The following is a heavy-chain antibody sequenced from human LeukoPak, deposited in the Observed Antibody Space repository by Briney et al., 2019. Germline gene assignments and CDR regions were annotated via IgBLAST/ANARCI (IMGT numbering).Heavy chain of an antibody. V-gene: IGHV4-34*01. CDR1: GGSFSGYY. CDR2: INHSGSI. D-gene: IGHD7-27*01. Sequence: SETLSLTCAVYGGSFSGYYWNWIRQPPGKGLEWTGEINHSGSINYNPSLKSRVTISVDRSKNQFSLNLTSVTAADTAVYYCARFRPELGPFDYWGQGTLVTVSS. CDR3: ARFRPELGPFDY. J-gene: IGHJ4*02.